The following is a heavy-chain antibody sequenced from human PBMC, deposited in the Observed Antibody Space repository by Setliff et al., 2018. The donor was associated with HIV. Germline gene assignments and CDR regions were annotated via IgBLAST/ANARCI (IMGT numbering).Heavy chain of an antibody. D-gene: IGHD4-17*01. CDR1: GYSIRDNFF. CDR3: ARDPPGYGDSNDY. J-gene: IGHJ4*02. Sequence: SETLSLTCAVSGYSIRDNFFWSWIRQPAGKGLEWIGRIYTSGSTNYNPSLKSRLTISVDTSKNQFSLKLRSVTAADTAVYYCARDPPGYGDSNDYWGQGTLVTVSS. V-gene: IGHV4-4*07. CDR2: IYTSGST.